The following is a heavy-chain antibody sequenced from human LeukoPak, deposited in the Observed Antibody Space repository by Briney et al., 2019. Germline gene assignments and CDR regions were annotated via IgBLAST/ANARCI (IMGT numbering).Heavy chain of an antibody. Sequence: GGSLRLSCAASGFTFSSYAMSWVRQAPGKGLEWVSAISGSGGSTYYADSVKGRFTISRDNSKNTLYLQMNSLRAKDTAVYYCAKDTRVAAAGRGSDYWGQGTLVTVSS. CDR3: AKDTRVAAAGRGSDY. CDR2: ISGSGGST. V-gene: IGHV3-23*01. D-gene: IGHD6-13*01. CDR1: GFTFSSYA. J-gene: IGHJ4*02.